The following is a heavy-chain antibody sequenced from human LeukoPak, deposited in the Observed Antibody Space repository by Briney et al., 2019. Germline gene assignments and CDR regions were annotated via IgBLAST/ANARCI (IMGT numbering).Heavy chain of an antibody. CDR2: IYYSGST. D-gene: IGHD4-17*01. CDR3: ARLRGPSWFDP. CDR1: GGSFSGYY. V-gene: IGHV4-59*01. Sequence: SETLSLTCAVYGGSFSGYYWSWIRQPPGKGLEWIGYIYYSGSTNYNPSLKSRVTISVDTSKNQFSLKLSSVTAADTAVYYCARLRGPSWFDPWGQGTLVTVSS. J-gene: IGHJ5*02.